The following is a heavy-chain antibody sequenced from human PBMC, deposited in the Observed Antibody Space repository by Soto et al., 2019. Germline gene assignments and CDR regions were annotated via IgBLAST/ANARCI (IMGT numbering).Heavy chain of an antibody. V-gene: IGHV1-46*01. CDR1: GYTFTSYY. D-gene: IGHD3-3*01. J-gene: IGHJ6*02. CDR2: INPSGGST. CDR3: ARDQSFGVVTYGMDV. Sequence: GASVKVSCKASGYTFTSYYMHWVRQAPGQGLEWMGIINPSGGSTSYAQKFQGRVTMTRDTSTSTVYMELSSLRSEDTAVYYCARDQSFGVVTYGMDVWGQGTTVPVSS.